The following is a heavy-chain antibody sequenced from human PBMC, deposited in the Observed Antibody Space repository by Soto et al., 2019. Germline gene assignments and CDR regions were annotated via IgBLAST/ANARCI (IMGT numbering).Heavy chain of an antibody. D-gene: IGHD5-18*01. V-gene: IGHV3-13*01. Sequence: EVQLVESGGGLVQPGGSLRLSCAASGFTFSSYDMHWVRQATGKGLEWVSAIGTAGDTYYPGSVKGRFTISRENAKNSLYLQMNSLRAEDTAVYYCARDRSYGYNYYYGMYVWGQGTTVTVSS. J-gene: IGHJ6*02. CDR1: GFTFSSYD. CDR3: ARDRSYGYNYYYGMYV. CDR2: IGTAGDT.